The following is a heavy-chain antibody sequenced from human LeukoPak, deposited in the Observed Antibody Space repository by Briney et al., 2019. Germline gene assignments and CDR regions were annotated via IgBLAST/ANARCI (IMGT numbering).Heavy chain of an antibody. J-gene: IGHJ6*02. Sequence: SETLSLTCAVYGGSFSGYYWSWIRQPPGEGLEWIGEINHSGSTNYNPSLKSRVTISVDTSKNQFSLKLSSVTAADTAVYYCARGIRDIVVVVAATPHSVYYGMDVWGQGTTVTVSS. CDR2: INHSGST. V-gene: IGHV4-34*01. D-gene: IGHD2-15*01. CDR1: GGSFSGYY. CDR3: ARGIRDIVVVVAATPHSVYYGMDV.